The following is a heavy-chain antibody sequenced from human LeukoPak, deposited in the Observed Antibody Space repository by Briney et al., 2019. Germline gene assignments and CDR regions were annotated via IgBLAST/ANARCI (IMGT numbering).Heavy chain of an antibody. CDR3: ASGGVVTNPWGQYQFDY. V-gene: IGHV1-18*01. J-gene: IGHJ4*02. CDR1: GYTFTSYG. Sequence: ASVKVSCKASGYTFTSYGISWVRQAPGQGLEWMGWISAYNGNANYAQKLQGRVTMTTDTSTSTAYMELRSLRSEDTAVYYCASGGVVTNPWGQYQFDYWGQGTLVTVSS. D-gene: IGHD3-22*01. CDR2: ISAYNGNA.